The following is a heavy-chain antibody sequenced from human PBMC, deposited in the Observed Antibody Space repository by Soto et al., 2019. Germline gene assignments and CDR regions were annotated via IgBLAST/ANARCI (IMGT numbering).Heavy chain of an antibody. CDR3: ARGSYNWNYYYYYGMDV. CDR1: GGSISSSNW. D-gene: IGHD1-20*01. J-gene: IGHJ6*02. V-gene: IGHV4-4*02. CDR2: IYHSGST. Sequence: SETLSLTCAVSGGSISSSNWWSWVRQPPGKGLEWIGEIYHSGSTNYNPSLKSRVTISVDKSKNQFSLKLSSLRSEDTAVYYCARGSYNWNYYYYYGMDVWGQGTTDTVSS.